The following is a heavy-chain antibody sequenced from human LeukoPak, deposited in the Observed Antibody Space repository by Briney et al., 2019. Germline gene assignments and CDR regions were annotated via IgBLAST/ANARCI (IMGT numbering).Heavy chain of an antibody. Sequence: PSETLSLTCTVSGGSVSSGSYYWSWIRQPPGKRLEWIGYMYYSGSTSYNPSLKSRVTISVDTSKNQFSLKLSSVAAADTAVYYCARDFYYDSSGYYDALDIWGQGTMVTVSS. CDR1: GGSVSSGSYY. CDR2: MYYSGST. J-gene: IGHJ3*02. D-gene: IGHD3-22*01. V-gene: IGHV4-61*01. CDR3: ARDFYYDSSGYYDALDI.